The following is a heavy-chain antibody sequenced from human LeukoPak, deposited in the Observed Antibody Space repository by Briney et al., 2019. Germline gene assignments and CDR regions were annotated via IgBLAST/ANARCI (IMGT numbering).Heavy chain of an antibody. Sequence: GASVKVSCKASGYTFTSYGINWVRQATGQGLEWMGWMNPNSGNTGYAQKFQGRVTMTRNTSISTAYMELSSLRSEDTTVYYCARVGYSSSWYSYYGMDVWGQGTTVTVSS. D-gene: IGHD6-13*01. CDR2: MNPNSGNT. CDR1: GYTFTSYG. CDR3: ARVGYSSSWYSYYGMDV. V-gene: IGHV1-8*02. J-gene: IGHJ6*02.